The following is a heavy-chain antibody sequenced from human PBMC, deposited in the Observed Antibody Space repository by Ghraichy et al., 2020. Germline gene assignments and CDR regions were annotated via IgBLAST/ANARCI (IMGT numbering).Heavy chain of an antibody. V-gene: IGHV3-21*01. D-gene: IGHD6-19*01. J-gene: IGHJ4*02. CDR2: ISGSSSYI. CDR1: GFTFSYYP. CDR3: ARRYSSGSHFDY. Sequence: GGSLRLSCAASGFTFSYYPMNWVRQAPGKGLEWVSSISGSSSYIYYADSLKGRFTISRDNAKNSLYLQMNSLRAEDTAVYYCARRYSSGSHFDYWGQGTLVTVSS.